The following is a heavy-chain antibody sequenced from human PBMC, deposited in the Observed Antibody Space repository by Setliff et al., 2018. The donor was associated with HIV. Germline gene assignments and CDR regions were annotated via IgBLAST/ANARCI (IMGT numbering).Heavy chain of an antibody. J-gene: IGHJ4*02. Sequence: PGGSLRLSCAASGFIFSSYAMHWVRQAPGKGLEWVAVMSYDGNNKYYADPVKGRFTISRDNSKNTLYLQMNSLRAEDTAVYYCAKDPRAAVATICDYWGQGTLVTVSS. CDR3: AKDPRAAVATICDY. CDR1: GFIFSSYA. V-gene: IGHV3-30*07. D-gene: IGHD5-12*01. CDR2: MSYDGNNK.